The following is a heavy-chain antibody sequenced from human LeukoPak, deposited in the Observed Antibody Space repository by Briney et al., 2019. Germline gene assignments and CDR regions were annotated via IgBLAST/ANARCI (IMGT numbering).Heavy chain of an antibody. V-gene: IGHV1-24*01. CDR2: FDPEDGET. D-gene: IGHD3-9*01. J-gene: IGHJ4*02. CDR3: ATDRKVLRYFDRNFDY. Sequence: ASVKVSSKVSGYTLTELSMHWVRQAPGKGLEWMGGFDPEDGETIYAQKFQGRVTMTEDTSTDTAYMELSSLRSEDTAVYYCATDRKVLRYFDRNFDYWGQGTLVTVSS. CDR1: GYTLTELS.